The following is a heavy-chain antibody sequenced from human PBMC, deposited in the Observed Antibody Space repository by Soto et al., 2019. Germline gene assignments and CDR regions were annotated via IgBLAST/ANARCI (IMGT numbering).Heavy chain of an antibody. CDR1: GFTFSSYA. CDR2: ISGSDGNT. D-gene: IGHD3-10*01. Sequence: PGGSLRLSCAASGFTFSSYAMNWVRQAPGKGLEWVSVISGSDGNTYYADSVKGRFTISRDNSKNTLYLQMSSLRAEDTAVYHCARGGYYGSGSYYSFYYWGQGTLVTVSS. V-gene: IGHV3-23*01. J-gene: IGHJ4*02. CDR3: ARGGYYGSGSYYSFYY.